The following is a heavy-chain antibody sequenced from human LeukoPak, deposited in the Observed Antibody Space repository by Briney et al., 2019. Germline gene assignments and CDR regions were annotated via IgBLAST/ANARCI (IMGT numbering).Heavy chain of an antibody. D-gene: IGHD4-11*01. J-gene: IGHJ4*02. Sequence: SVKVSCKASGGTFSSYTISWVRQAPGQGLEWMERIIPILGIANYAQKFQGRVTIRSEDTAVYYCARDPPGTVTTGISVASVADYWGQGTLVTVSS. CDR2: IIPILGIA. V-gene: IGHV1-69*02. CDR1: GGTFSSYT. CDR3: VADY.